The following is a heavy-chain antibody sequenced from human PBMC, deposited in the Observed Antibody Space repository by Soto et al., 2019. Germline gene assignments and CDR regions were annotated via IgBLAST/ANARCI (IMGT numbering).Heavy chain of an antibody. D-gene: IGHD3-3*01. CDR2: IYFDGNT. CDR3: ARSSIKPQVFMYPFDY. CDR1: GGSVKSYSHY. V-gene: IGHV4-39*01. J-gene: IGHJ4*02. Sequence: PSWSMALGCTVCGGSVKSYSHYGAWIRQPPGKGLESIANIYFDGNTYYNPSLKSRVTISLDTSKNQFSLRLNSVTAADTAVYYCARSSIKPQVFMYPFDYWSQGTLVTVSS.